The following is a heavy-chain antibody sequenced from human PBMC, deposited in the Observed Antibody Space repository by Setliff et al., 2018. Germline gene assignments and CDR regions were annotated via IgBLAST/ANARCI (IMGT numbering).Heavy chain of an antibody. D-gene: IGHD2-21*02. J-gene: IGHJ4*01. CDR2: INEDGTDR. CDR3: ATGAWGDL. V-gene: IGHV3-7*01. Sequence: GGSLRLSCAASGFRFRSYWMAWVRQAPGKGLEWVANINEDGTDRKYVDSVKGRFTISRDNAKNSVYLQMSSLRVEDSAVYYCATGAWGDLWGQGTLVTVSS. CDR1: GFRFRSYW.